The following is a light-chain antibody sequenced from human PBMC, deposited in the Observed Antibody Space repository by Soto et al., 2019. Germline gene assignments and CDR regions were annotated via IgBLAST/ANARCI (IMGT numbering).Light chain of an antibody. CDR1: QDIAIY. J-gene: IGKJ1*01. CDR3: QQSYSTPQT. Sequence: DIQMSQSPSSLSASVGDRVTITCRSSQDIAIYLNWYQQRPGKAPKLLIFSASSLQSGVPSRISDSGSGIDFTLTISRLQPKDFNTFYCQQSYSTPQTFGQGTRVQI. CDR2: SAS. V-gene: IGKV1-39*01.